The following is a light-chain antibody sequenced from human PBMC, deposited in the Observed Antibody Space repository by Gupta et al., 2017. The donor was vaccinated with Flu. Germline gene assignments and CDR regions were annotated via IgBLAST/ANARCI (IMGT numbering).Light chain of an antibody. CDR3: ASYTATDTWV. CDR1: SSDNVDYNY. CDR2: EVT. Sequence: QSALTQPASVSGSPGQSITISCTGTSSDNVDYNYVSWYQQHPDKAPKLMIYEVTTRPAGVSNRFSGSKAGNTASLTISGRQAEDEADYFCASYTATDTWVFGGGTKVTVL. V-gene: IGLV2-14*01. J-gene: IGLJ2*01.